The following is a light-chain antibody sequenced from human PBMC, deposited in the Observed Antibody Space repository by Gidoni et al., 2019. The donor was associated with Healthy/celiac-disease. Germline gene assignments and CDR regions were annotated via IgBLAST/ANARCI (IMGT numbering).Light chain of an antibody. CDR2: DAS. CDR3: HQRRNWRHT. Sequence: EIVLTQYPATLSLSPGERATLSCRARQSVSSYLAWYQQKPGQAPRLLIYDASNSATGIPARFSGSGSGPDFTLTISSLEPEDFSVYYCHQRRNWRHTFXQXTKLEIK. J-gene: IGKJ2*01. V-gene: IGKV3-11*01. CDR1: QSVSSY.